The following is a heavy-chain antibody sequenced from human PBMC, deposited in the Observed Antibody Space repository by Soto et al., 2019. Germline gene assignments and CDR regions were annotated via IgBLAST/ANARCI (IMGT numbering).Heavy chain of an antibody. CDR3: ARGGGGGLFDP. CDR1: GFSFSDSY. Sequence: PGGSLRLSCATSGFSFSDSYMSWIRHAPGKGLEWISYISPRSTFRDYAESVKGRFTISRDSVKNSLYLQMNNLTAGDTGVYYCARGGGGGLFDPWGQGSLVTVSS. D-gene: IGHD2-21*01. CDR2: ISPRSTFR. V-gene: IGHV3-11*06. J-gene: IGHJ5*02.